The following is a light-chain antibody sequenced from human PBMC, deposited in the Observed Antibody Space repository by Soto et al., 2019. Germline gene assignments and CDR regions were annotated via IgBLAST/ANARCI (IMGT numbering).Light chain of an antibody. Sequence: DIQMTQSPSSLSASVGDRVTITCQASQDISNYLNWYQQKPGKAPKLLTYDASNLETGVPSRFSGSGSGTDFTFTINRLQPEDVATYYCLQYDNLPITFGPGTRLEIK. V-gene: IGKV1-33*01. CDR2: DAS. CDR1: QDISNY. CDR3: LQYDNLPIT. J-gene: IGKJ5*01.